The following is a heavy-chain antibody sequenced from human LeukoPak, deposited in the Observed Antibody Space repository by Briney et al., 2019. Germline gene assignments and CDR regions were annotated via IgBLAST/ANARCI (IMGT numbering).Heavy chain of an antibody. CDR2: ISAYNGDT. CDR3: ARGGYYGSGSFPDY. J-gene: IGHJ4*02. V-gene: IGHV1-18*01. Sequence: ASVTVSCKASGYTFISYGINWVRQAPGQGLEWMGWISAYNGDTNYAQDLQDRVTMTTDTSTSTAYMELRSLRSDDTAVYYCARGGYYGSGSFPDYWGQGTLVTVSS. CDR1: GYTFISYG. D-gene: IGHD3-10*01.